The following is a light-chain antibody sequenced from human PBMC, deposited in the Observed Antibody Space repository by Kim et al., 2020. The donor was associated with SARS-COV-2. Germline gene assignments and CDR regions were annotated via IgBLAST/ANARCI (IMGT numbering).Light chain of an antibody. Sequence: ALGQTVRITCQGDSLRSYYAIWYQQKPGQAPVLVFYGKNNRPSGIPDRFSGSYSGNTASLTITAAQAEDEADYYCNSRESSANHWMFGGGTQLTVL. CDR1: SLRSYY. V-gene: IGLV3-19*01. CDR3: NSRESSANHWM. J-gene: IGLJ3*02. CDR2: GKN.